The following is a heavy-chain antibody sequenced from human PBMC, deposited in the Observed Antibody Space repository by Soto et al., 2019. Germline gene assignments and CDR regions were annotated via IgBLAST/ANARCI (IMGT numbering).Heavy chain of an antibody. CDR3: ARVNGITIFGVVNYYYYGMDV. CDR1: GYTFTSYA. V-gene: IGHV1-3*01. D-gene: IGHD3-3*01. J-gene: IGHJ6*02. Sequence: QVQLVQSGAEVKKPGASVKVSCKASGYTFTSYAMHWVRQAPGQRLEWMGWINAGNGNTKYSQKFQGRVTITRDTSASTAYMELSSLISEDTAVYYCARVNGITIFGVVNYYYYGMDVWGQGTTVTVSS. CDR2: INAGNGNT.